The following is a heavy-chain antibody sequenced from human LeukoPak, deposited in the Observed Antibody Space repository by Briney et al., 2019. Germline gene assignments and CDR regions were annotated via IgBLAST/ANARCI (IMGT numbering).Heavy chain of an antibody. V-gene: IGHV3-7*01. CDR3: ARLTGTTGFDY. D-gene: IGHD1-1*01. CDR2: IKQDGSDK. CDR1: GFLFSSYW. Sequence: GGSLRLSCAASGFLFSSYWMSWVRQAPGKGLEWVANIKQDGSDKYYVDSVKGRFTISRDNAKNSLYLQVNSLRADDTAVYYCARLTGTTGFDYWGQGILVTVSS. J-gene: IGHJ4*02.